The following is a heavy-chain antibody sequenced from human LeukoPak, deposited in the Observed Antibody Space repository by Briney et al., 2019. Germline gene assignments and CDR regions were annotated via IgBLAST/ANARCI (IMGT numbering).Heavy chain of an antibody. CDR2: ISYTGST. J-gene: IGHJ4*02. Sequence: SETLSLTCTVSGGSISSYYWSWIRQPPGKGLEWIGYISYTGSTNYNPSLKSRVTISVDTSKNQFSLKLNSVTAADTAVYYCARGLYGYSGYGVGLNWGQGTLVTVSS. D-gene: IGHD5-12*01. V-gene: IGHV4-59*01. CDR3: ARGLYGYSGYGVGLN. CDR1: GGSISSYY.